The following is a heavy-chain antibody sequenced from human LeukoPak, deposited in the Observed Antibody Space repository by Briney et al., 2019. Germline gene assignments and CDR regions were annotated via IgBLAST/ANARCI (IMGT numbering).Heavy chain of an antibody. D-gene: IGHD4-17*01. V-gene: IGHV4-59*01. CDR3: ARDLEVTTGYYFDY. CDR2: IYYSGST. Sequence: SETLSLTCSVSGGSISSYYWTWIRQPPGKGLEWIGYIYYSGSTNYNPSLASRVTMSVDTSKNQFSLKVSSVTAADTAVYYCARDLEVTTGYYFDYWGQGTLVTVSS. CDR1: GGSISSYY. J-gene: IGHJ4*02.